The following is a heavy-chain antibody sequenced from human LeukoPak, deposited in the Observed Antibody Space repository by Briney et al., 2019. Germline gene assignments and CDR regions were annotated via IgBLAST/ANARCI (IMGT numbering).Heavy chain of an antibody. V-gene: IGHV3-23*01. CDR1: GFTFSTYA. Sequence: GGSLRLSCAASGFTFSTYAMSGVRQAPGKGLEGVSGISGNAIGTYYADSVKGRFTISRDNSKNTVYLQMTSLYPEDTALYYCAKDRQSFDNVWAFDYWGQGTQVTVSS. D-gene: IGHD3-16*01. J-gene: IGHJ4*02. CDR2: ISGNAIGT. CDR3: AKDRQSFDNVWAFDY.